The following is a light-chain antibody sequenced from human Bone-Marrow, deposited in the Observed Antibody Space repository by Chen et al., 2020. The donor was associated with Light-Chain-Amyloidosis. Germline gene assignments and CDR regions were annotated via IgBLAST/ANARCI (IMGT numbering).Light chain of an antibody. V-gene: IGKV3-20*01. J-gene: IGKJ4*01. Sequence: EIVLTQSPGTLSLSPGEGANLSCRASQTISSNYLTWYQQKFGQAPLLLVYGSSSRATGIPDRCTGSGSGTDFTLTIIRLEPEDFAMDYCQQYGTSPLTFGVGTKVEIK. CDR1: QTISSNY. CDR3: QQYGTSPLT. CDR2: GSS.